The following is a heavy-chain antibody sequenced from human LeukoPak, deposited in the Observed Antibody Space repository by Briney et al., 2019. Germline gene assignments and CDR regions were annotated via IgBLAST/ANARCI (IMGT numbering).Heavy chain of an antibody. CDR2: ISGSGGST. CDR3: AKAGPASSDYLNWFDP. V-gene: IGHV3-23*01. J-gene: IGHJ5*02. D-gene: IGHD3-22*01. Sequence: GGSLRPSCAASGFTFSTYAMNWVRQAPGKGLEWVSVISGSGGSTYYADSVKGRFTISRDNSKNTLYLQMNSLRVEDTAVYYCAKAGPASSDYLNWFDPWGQGTLVTVSS. CDR1: GFTFSTYA.